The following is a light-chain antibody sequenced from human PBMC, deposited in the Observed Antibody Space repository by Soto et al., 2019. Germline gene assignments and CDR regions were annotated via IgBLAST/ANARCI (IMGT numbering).Light chain of an antibody. V-gene: IGKV3D-20*02. J-gene: IGKJ5*01. CDR1: QSVSSSY. CDR2: EAS. Sequence: EILLTQSPGTLSLSPGERATLSCRASQSVSSSYLAWYQQKPGQAPRLLIYEASNRATGIPARFSGSGSGTDFTLTISSLEPEDFAVYYCQQRSSTFGQGTRLEIK. CDR3: QQRSST.